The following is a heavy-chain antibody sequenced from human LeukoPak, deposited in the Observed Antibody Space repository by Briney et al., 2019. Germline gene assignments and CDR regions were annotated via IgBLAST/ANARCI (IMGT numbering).Heavy chain of an antibody. CDR3: ASRIGRYLYYFGMDV. Sequence: SETLSLTCAVSGGPFSHYYWTWIRQPPGKGLEWIGEINENGNTNYDPSLKSRATISVDTSRNHFSLNLTSVTAADTAVYYCASRIGRYLYYFGMDVWGQGTTVTVPS. CDR2: INENGNT. D-gene: IGHD1-26*01. J-gene: IGHJ6*02. CDR1: GGPFSHYY. V-gene: IGHV4-34*01.